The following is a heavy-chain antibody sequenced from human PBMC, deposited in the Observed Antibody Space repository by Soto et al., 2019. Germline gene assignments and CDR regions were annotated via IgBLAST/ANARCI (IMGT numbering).Heavy chain of an antibody. J-gene: IGHJ3*02. Sequence: SETLSLTCTVSGGSISSSSYYWGWIRQPPGKGLEWIGSIYYSGSTYYNPSLKGRVTISVDSSKNQFSLKLSFVTAADTAVYYCARHGTGIQTGAFDIWGQGTMVTVSS. D-gene: IGHD3-9*01. V-gene: IGHV4-39*01. CDR2: IYYSGST. CDR3: ARHGTGIQTGAFDI. CDR1: GGSISSSSYY.